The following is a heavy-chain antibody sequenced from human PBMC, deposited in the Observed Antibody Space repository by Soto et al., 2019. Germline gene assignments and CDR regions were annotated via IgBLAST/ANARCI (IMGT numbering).Heavy chain of an antibody. CDR1: GFTFSSYA. CDR3: ARGRVRFLEWLLPFCYYYYMDV. Sequence: GGSLRLSCAASGFTFSSYAMSWVRQAPGKGLEWVSAISGSGGSTYYADSVKGRFTISRDNSKNTLYLQMNSLRAEDTAVYYCARGRVRFLEWLLPFCYYYYMDVWGKGTTVTVSS. D-gene: IGHD3-3*01. J-gene: IGHJ6*03. CDR2: ISGSGGST. V-gene: IGHV3-23*01.